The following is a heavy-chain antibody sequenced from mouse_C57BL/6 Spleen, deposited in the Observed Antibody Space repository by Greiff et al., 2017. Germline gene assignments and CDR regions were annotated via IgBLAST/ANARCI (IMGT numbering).Heavy chain of an antibody. CDR3: ASGDGFPSYAMDY. V-gene: IGHV14-2*01. CDR2: IDPEDGET. CDR1: GFNIKDYY. Sequence: EVQLQQSGAELVKPGASVKLSCTASGFNIKDYYMHWVKQRTEQGLEWIGRIDPEDGETKYAPKFPGKATITADTSSNTAYLQLSSLTSEDTAVYYCASGDGFPSYAMDYWGQGTSVTVSS. D-gene: IGHD2-3*01. J-gene: IGHJ4*01.